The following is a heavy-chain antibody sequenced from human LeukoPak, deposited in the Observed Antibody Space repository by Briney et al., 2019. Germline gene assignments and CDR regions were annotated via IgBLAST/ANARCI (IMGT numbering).Heavy chain of an antibody. D-gene: IGHD3-16*01. J-gene: IGHJ2*01. Sequence: SETLSLTCTVSGGSISSYYWSWIRQPPGKGLEWIGSIYSSGTTSYNPSLKSRVTISVDTSKNQFSLKLASVTAADAAVYYCARDRWTFGTSSIWYFDLWGRGTPITVSS. CDR2: IYSSGTT. V-gene: IGHV4-59*01. CDR1: GGSISSYY. CDR3: ARDRWTFGTSSIWYFDL.